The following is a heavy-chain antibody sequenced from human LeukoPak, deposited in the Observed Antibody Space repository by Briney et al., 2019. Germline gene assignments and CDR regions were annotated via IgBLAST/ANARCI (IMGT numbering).Heavy chain of an antibody. CDR2: IYHSGST. J-gene: IGHJ1*01. V-gene: IGHV4-39*01. D-gene: IGHD3-3*01. Sequence: SETLSLTCTVSGGSISSSSYYWGWIRQPPGKGLEWIGSIYHSGSTYYNPSLKSRVTISVDTSKNQFSLKLSSVTAADTAVYYCASRITIFGVVIGPFQHWGQGTLVTVSS. CDR3: ASRITIFGVVIGPFQH. CDR1: GGSISSSSYY.